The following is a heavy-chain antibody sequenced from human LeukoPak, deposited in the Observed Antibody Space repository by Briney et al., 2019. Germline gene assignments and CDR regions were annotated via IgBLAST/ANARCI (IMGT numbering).Heavy chain of an antibody. CDR3: ARVLWSNWVFWYFDL. D-gene: IGHD7-27*01. V-gene: IGHV1-69*06. J-gene: IGHJ2*01. CDR2: IIPIFGTA. Sequence: GSSVKVSCKASGGTFSSYAISWVRQAPGQGLEWMGGIIPIFGTANYAQKFQGRVTITADKSTSTAYMELSSLRSEDTAVYYCARVLWSNWVFWYFDLWGRGTLVTVSS. CDR1: GGTFSSYA.